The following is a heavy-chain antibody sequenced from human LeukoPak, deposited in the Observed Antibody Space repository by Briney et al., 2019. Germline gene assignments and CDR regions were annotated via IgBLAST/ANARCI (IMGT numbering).Heavy chain of an antibody. V-gene: IGHV3-53*01. Sequence: PGGSLRLSCAASGFTVSSNYMSWVRQAPGKGLEWVSVIYSGGSTYYADSVKGRFTISRDNSKNTLYLQMNSLRAEDTAVYYCARGGAIFLNWFDPWGQGTLVTVSS. J-gene: IGHJ5*02. CDR2: IYSGGST. CDR3: ARGGAIFLNWFDP. CDR1: GFTVSSNY. D-gene: IGHD3-3*02.